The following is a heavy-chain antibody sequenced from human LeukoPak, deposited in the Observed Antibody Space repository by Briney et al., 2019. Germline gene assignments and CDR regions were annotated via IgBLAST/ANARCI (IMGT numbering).Heavy chain of an antibody. CDR3: ARTIVAPTTYYDY. J-gene: IGHJ4*02. CDR2: INHSGST. Sequence: SETLSLTCAVYGGSFSGYYWSWIRQPPGKGLEWIGEINHSGSTNYNPSLKSRVTISVDTSKNQFSLKLSSVTAADTAVYYCARTIVAPTTYYDYWGQGTPVTVSS. V-gene: IGHV4-34*01. D-gene: IGHD1-1*01. CDR1: GGSFSGYY.